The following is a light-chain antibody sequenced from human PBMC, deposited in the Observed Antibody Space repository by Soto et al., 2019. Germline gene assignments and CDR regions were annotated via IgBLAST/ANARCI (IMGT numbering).Light chain of an antibody. V-gene: IGKV1-39*01. J-gene: IGKJ2*01. CDR2: AAS. Sequence: DIQMTQSPSSLSASVGDRVTITCRASQSIGYYLNWYQQKPGTAPKLLIYAASSLQSAVPSRFSGSGSGTDFTLTISSLQPEDFATYYCQQSYSTPQNTFGQGTKLEIK. CDR3: QQSYSTPQNT. CDR1: QSIGYY.